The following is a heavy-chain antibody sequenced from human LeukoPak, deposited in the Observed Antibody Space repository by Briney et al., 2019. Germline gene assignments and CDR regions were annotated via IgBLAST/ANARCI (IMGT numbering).Heavy chain of an antibody. V-gene: IGHV3-9*01. CDR2: ISWNSASI. J-gene: IGHJ6*02. CDR3: AKDIAPTPYYYGMDV. D-gene: IGHD4-23*01. Sequence: SGGSLRLSCAASGFTFSSYAMSWVRQAPGKGLEWVSGISWNSASIGYADSVKGRFTISRDNARNSLYLQMNSLRAEDTALYYCAKDIAPTPYYYGMDVWGQGTTVTVSS. CDR1: GFTFSSYA.